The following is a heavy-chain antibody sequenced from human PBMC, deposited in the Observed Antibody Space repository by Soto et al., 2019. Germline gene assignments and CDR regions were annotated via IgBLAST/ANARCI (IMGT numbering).Heavy chain of an antibody. J-gene: IGHJ3*02. V-gene: IGHV4-59*01. Sequence: PSETLSLTCTVSVGSISSYYWSWIRQPPGKGLEWIGYIYYSGSTNYNPSLKSRVTISVDTSKNQFSLKLSSVTAADTAVYYCARDRYGGAFDIWGQGTMVTVSS. CDR2: IYYSGST. CDR1: VGSISSYY. CDR3: ARDRYGGAFDI. D-gene: IGHD5-18*01.